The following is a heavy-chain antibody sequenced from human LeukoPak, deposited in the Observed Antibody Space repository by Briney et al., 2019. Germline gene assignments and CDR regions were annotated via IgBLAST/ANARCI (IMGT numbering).Heavy chain of an antibody. CDR3: ARGHYDILTSYYTIDY. J-gene: IGHJ4*02. Sequence: GGSLRLSCAASGFTFSSYAMSWVRQAPGKGLEWVSGISGSGDGTYYADSVKGRFSISRDNSKNTLYLQMNSLRAEDTAVYFCARGHYDILTSYYTIDYWGQGTLVTVSS. V-gene: IGHV3-23*01. CDR1: GFTFSSYA. CDR2: ISGSGDGT. D-gene: IGHD3-9*01.